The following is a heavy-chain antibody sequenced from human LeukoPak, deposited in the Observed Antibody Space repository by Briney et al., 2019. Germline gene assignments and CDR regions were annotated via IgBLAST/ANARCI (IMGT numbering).Heavy chain of an antibody. CDR2: IRPSGST. Sequence: ASLKGSCKASGYTFTSYYIHWVRQAPGQGLEYMGIIRPSGSTAYAQKFQGRVTMTRDTSTSAVYMELSSLRSEDTAVYYCARKGPETYTFDFWGQGTQVTVSS. D-gene: IGHD5-18*01. CDR3: ARKGPETYTFDF. J-gene: IGHJ4*02. CDR1: GYTFTSYY. V-gene: IGHV1-46*01.